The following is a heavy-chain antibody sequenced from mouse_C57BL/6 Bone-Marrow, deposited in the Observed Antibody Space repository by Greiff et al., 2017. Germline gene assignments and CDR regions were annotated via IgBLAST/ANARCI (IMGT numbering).Heavy chain of an antibody. CDR2: ISYDGSN. CDR1: GYSITSGYY. D-gene: IGHD4-1*01. J-gene: IGHJ2*01. Sequence: EVQLVESGPGLVKPSQSLSLTCSVTGYSITSGYYWNWIRQFPGNKLEWMGYISYDGSNNYNPSLKNRISITRDTSKNQFFLKLNSVTTEDTATYYCARGNWDGDYWGQGTTLTVSS. CDR3: ARGNWDGDY. V-gene: IGHV3-6*01.